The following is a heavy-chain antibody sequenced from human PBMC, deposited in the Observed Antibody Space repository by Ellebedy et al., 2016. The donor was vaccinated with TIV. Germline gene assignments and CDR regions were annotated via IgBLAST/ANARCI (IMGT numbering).Heavy chain of an antibody. V-gene: IGHV4-30-4*01. CDR2: IYYSGSA. CDR1: GGSINSGDYY. Sequence: MPSETLSLTCTVPGGSINSGDYYWSWIRQPPGKGLEWVGYIYYSGSAYYNSSLKGRVKISVDRSKKQISLELNSVTAADTAVYFCARGPTGNAFDIWGQGTMVTVSS. D-gene: IGHD1-1*01. J-gene: IGHJ3*02. CDR3: ARGPTGNAFDI.